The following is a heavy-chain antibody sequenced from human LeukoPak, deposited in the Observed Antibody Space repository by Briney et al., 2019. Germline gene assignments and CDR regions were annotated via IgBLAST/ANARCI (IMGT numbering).Heavy chain of an antibody. J-gene: IGHJ5*02. CDR2: IYYSGST. Sequence: SETLSLTCTVSGGSISSYYWSWIRQPPGKGLEWIGYIYYSGSTNYNPSLKGRVTISVDTSKNQFSLKLSSVTAADTAVYYCARANIAVAGAFDPWGQGTLVTVSS. D-gene: IGHD6-19*01. V-gene: IGHV4-59*01. CDR1: GGSISSYY. CDR3: ARANIAVAGAFDP.